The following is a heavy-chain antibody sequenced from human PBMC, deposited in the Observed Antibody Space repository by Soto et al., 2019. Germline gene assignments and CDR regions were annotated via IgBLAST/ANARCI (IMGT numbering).Heavy chain of an antibody. D-gene: IGHD4-17*01. Sequence: ASVNVSCKASGYTFTSYGISWVRQAPGQGLEWMGWISAYNGNTNYAQKLQGRVTMTTDTSTSTAYMELRSLRSDDTAVYYCARDPVAYGDYGAPFDYWGQGTLVTVSS. CDR1: GYTFTSYG. CDR2: ISAYNGNT. CDR3: ARDPVAYGDYGAPFDY. V-gene: IGHV1-18*01. J-gene: IGHJ4*02.